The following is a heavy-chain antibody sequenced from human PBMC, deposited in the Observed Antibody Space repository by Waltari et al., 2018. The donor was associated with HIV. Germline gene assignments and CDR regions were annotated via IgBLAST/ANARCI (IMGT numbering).Heavy chain of an antibody. D-gene: IGHD2-2*01. CDR2: IYPGDSDT. CDR1: GYTFTSYW. Sequence: EVQLVQSGAEVKKPGESLKISCKGSGYTFTSYWIGWVRQMPGKGLEWMGIIYPGDSDTTYSPAFQGQVTISADTSISTAYLQWSSLKASDTAMYYCARQDIVVVPDAFDIWGQGTMVTVSS. V-gene: IGHV5-51*01. CDR3: ARQDIVVVPDAFDI. J-gene: IGHJ3*02.